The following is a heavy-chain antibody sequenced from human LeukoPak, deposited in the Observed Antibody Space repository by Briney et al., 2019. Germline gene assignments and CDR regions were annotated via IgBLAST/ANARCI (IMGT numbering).Heavy chain of an antibody. CDR3: ARDLRGYSYYYGMDV. J-gene: IGHJ6*02. Sequence: ASVKVSCTASGYTFTSYYMHWVRQAPGQGLEWMGIINPSGGSTSYAQKFQGRVTMTRDTSTSTVYMELSSLRSEDTAVYYCARDLRGYSYYYGMDVWGQGTTVTVSS. D-gene: IGHD5-12*01. CDR2: INPSGGST. V-gene: IGHV1-46*01. CDR1: GYTFTSYY.